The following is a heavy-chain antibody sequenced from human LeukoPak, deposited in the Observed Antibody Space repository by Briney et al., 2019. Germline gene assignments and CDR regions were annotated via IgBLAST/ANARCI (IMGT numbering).Heavy chain of an antibody. J-gene: IGHJ4*02. CDR3: AKDLRLRYFTY. V-gene: IGHV3-23*01. CDR2: ISGSGGNT. CDR1: GFTFSSYG. Sequence: TGGSLRLSCEASGFTFSSYGMSWVRQAPGKGLEWVSAISGSGGNTYYADSVKGRFTISRDNSKNTLYLQMNSLRAEDTAVYHCAKDLRLRYFTYWGQGTLVTVSS. D-gene: IGHD3-9*01.